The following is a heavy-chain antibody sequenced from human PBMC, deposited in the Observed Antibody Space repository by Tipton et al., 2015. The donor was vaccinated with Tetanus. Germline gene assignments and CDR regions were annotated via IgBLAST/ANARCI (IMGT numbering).Heavy chain of an antibody. D-gene: IGHD3-16*01. Sequence: TLSLTCTVSSGASINSGGFFWNWIRQRPGKGLEWIGTIYYNGNTYYNPSLKSRVTISVDTSKNQFSLKLTSVTAADTAVYYCARHPYASVNDWFDPWGQGTLVTVSS. J-gene: IGHJ5*02. CDR3: ARHPYASVNDWFDP. CDR2: IYYNGNT. V-gene: IGHV4-30-2*03. CDR1: SGASINSGGFF.